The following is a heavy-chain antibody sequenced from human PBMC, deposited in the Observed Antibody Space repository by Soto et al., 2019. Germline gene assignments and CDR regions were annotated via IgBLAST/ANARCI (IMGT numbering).Heavy chain of an antibody. V-gene: IGHV3-53*01. CDR1: GFSVSSSY. J-gene: IGHJ4*02. CDR3: ERGLGFCSGGSCYDD. D-gene: IGHD2-15*01. Sequence: GSLRVSSAASGFSVSSSYMTWVRQAPGKGLEWVSVIYSGGLTFYADSVKGRFAISRDNSKNTLYLQMNSLRPDDTAVYFCERGLGFCSGGSCYDDWGQGTLVPVSS. CDR2: IYSGGLT.